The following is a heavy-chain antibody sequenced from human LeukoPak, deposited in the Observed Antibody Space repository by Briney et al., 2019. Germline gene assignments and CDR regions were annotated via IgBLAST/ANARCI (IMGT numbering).Heavy chain of an antibody. D-gene: IGHD6-19*01. Sequence: GGSLRLSCAASGLTFSSYAMSWVRQAPGKGLEWVSAIGGSGKNTFYADSVKGRFTISRGNSKNTLNLQMNSLRAEDTAVYYCAKALSSGWIYYFDYWGQGTLVTVSS. CDR3: AKALSSGWIYYFDY. CDR2: IGGSGKNT. J-gene: IGHJ4*02. V-gene: IGHV3-23*01. CDR1: GLTFSSYA.